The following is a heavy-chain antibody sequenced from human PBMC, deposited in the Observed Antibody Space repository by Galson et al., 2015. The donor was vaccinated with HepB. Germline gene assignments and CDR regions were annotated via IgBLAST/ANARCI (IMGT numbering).Heavy chain of an antibody. CDR2: FDPEDGET. Sequence: SVKVSCKVSGNTLSDLSMHWVRQPPGKGLEWMGGFDPEDGETIYAQEFQGRVTITSDTSASTAYMELSSLRSEDTAIYYCARGGELKWAYFDYWGQGTLVAVSS. CDR3: ARGGELKWAYFDY. V-gene: IGHV1-24*01. J-gene: IGHJ4*02. CDR1: GNTLSDLS. D-gene: IGHD3-16*01.